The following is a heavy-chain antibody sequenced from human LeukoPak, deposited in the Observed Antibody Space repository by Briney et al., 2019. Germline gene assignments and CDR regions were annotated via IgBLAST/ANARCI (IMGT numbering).Heavy chain of an antibody. J-gene: IGHJ3*02. CDR2: FNKSGTS. CDR3: ARVPGDYYDSSGWAFDI. Sequence: SETLSLTCTVSDDSISDYYRGWLRQPPGKGLEWIGYFNKSGTSTYNPSLKSRVTISVDTSKNQFSLKLSSVTAAGTAVYYCARVPGDYYDSSGWAFDIWGQGTMVTVSS. V-gene: IGHV4-59*12. CDR1: DDSISDYY. D-gene: IGHD3-22*01.